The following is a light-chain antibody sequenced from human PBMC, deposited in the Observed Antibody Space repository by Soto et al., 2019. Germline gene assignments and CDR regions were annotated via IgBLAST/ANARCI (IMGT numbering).Light chain of an antibody. CDR2: ENE. Sequence: QSVLTQPPSVSAAPGQKVTISWSGRSSNIGINFVSWYQKLPGTAPKLLIYENERRPSGIPDRFSGSKSGTSATLAITGLQTGDEADYYCATWDATLSAAVFGGGTKVTVL. V-gene: IGLV1-51*02. J-gene: IGLJ3*02. CDR1: SSNIGINF. CDR3: ATWDATLSAAV.